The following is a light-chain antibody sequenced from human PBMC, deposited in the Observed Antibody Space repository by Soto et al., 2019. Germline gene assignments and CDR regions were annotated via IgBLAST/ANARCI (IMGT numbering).Light chain of an antibody. J-gene: IGLJ1*01. CDR1: SSDIGAYNY. Sequence: QSALTQPASVSGSPGQSITISCTGTSSDIGAYNYVSWYQQHPPKAPKLMIYDVSNRPSGVSSRFSGSKSGNTASLTISGLQAEDEADYYCYSYTTTSTYVFATGTKVTVL. CDR3: YSYTTTSTYV. V-gene: IGLV2-14*03. CDR2: DVS.